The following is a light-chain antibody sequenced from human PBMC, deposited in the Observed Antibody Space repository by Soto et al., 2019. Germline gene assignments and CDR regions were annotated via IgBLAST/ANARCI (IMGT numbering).Light chain of an antibody. V-gene: IGLV2-14*03. CDR2: GNS. CDR1: SSDIGGYNY. Sequence: QSALTQPASVSGSPGQSITISCTGTSSDIGGYNYVSWYQQQPGKAPKLIIYGNSNRPSGVPDRFSGSKSGPSAFLAITGLQAEDEAEYYCQSYDNSLSGSGVFGTGTKVTVL. J-gene: IGLJ1*01. CDR3: QSYDNSLSGSGV.